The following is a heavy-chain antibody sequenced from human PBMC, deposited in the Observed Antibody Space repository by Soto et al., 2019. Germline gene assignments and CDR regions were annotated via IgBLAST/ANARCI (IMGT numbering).Heavy chain of an antibody. J-gene: IGHJ4*02. CDR3: AKRRGGWYVGGGAFDY. D-gene: IGHD6-19*01. Sequence: QVQLVESGGGVVQPGRSLRLSCAASGFTFSSYGMRWVRHAPGKGLEWVAVISYDGSNKYYADSVKCRFTISRDTSKNTLYLKMNSLRAEDTAVYYCAKRRGGWYVGGGAFDYRGQGTLVTVSS. V-gene: IGHV3-30*18. CDR1: GFTFSSYG. CDR2: ISYDGSNK.